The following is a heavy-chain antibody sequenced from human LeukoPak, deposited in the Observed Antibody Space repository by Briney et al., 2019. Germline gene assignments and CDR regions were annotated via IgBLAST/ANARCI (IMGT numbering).Heavy chain of an antibody. J-gene: IGHJ6*03. Sequence: SETLSLTCTVSGGSISGHSWSWIRQPPGKGLEYLGSIHYSGSTDSSPSLKSRVTISVDTSKNQFSLRLSSVTAADTAVYYCAKFGTYPVHVSYSYYYLDVWGKGITVTVSS. CDR2: IHYSGST. V-gene: IGHV4-59*11. D-gene: IGHD1-26*01. CDR3: AKFGTYPVHVSYSYYYLDV. CDR1: GGSISGHS.